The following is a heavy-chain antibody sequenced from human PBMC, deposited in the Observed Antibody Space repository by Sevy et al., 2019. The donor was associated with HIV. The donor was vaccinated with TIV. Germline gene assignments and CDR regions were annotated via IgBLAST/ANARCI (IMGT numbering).Heavy chain of an antibody. Sequence: GSLRLSCTASGFSFSNYVMAWVRQAPGKGLEWVSSVSPTSLSTYYAESVKGRFTISRDNSKNTLDLQMNSLRAEDTAIYYCAKLHSRMIPGNGALDYWGRGTLVTVSS. CDR2: VSPTSLST. CDR3: AKLHSRMIPGNGALDY. CDR1: GFSFSNYV. J-gene: IGHJ4*01. D-gene: IGHD3-16*01. V-gene: IGHV3-23*01.